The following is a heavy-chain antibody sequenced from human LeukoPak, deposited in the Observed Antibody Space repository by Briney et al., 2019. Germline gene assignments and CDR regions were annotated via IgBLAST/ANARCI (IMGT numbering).Heavy chain of an antibody. D-gene: IGHD6-19*01. V-gene: IGHV4-59*01. J-gene: IGHJ4*02. CDR3: ARVLPYSSGWGVDY. CDR2: IYYSGST. Sequence: SETLSLTCTVSGGSIRSYYWSWIRQLPGKGLEWIGYIYYSGSTNYNPSLKSRVTISVDTSKNQFSLNLSSVTAADTAVYYCARVLPYSSGWGVDYWGQGTLVAVSS. CDR1: GGSIRSYY.